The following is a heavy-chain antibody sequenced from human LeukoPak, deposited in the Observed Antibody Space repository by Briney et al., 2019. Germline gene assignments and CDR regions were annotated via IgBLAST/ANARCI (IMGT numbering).Heavy chain of an antibody. CDR1: GGSISSGSYY. V-gene: IGHV4-61*02. CDR2: IYTSGST. J-gene: IGHJ4*02. Sequence: SETLSLTCTVSGGSISSGSYYWSWIRQPAGKGLEWIGSIYTSGSTNYNPSLKSRVTISVDTSKNQFSLKLSSVTAADTAVYYCARDPFVRGVWLELPNWGQGTLVTVSS. CDR3: ARDPFVRGVWLELPN. D-gene: IGHD3-10*02.